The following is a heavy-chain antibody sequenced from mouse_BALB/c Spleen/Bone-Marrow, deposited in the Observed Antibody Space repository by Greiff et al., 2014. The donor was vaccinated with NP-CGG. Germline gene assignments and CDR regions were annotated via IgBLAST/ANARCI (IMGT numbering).Heavy chain of an antibody. CDR3: ARDINDNYNWYFDV. D-gene: IGHD2-1*01. CDR2: IRNKANGYTT. V-gene: IGHV7-3*02. J-gene: IGHJ1*01. CDR1: GFTFTDYY. Sequence: EVKLVESGGGLVQPGGSLGLSCATSGFTFTDYYMSWVRQPPGKALEWLGFIRNKANGYTTEYSASVKGRFTISRDNSQSILYLQMNTLRAEDSATYFCARDINDNYNWYFDVWGAGTTVTVSS.